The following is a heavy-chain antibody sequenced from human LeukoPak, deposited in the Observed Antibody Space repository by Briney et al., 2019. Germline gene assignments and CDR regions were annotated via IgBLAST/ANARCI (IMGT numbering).Heavy chain of an antibody. CDR1: GYTFTCYY. D-gene: IGHD6-19*01. CDR3: AGVSSGWYLGYYYYMDV. CDR2: INPNSGGT. J-gene: IGHJ6*03. V-gene: IGHV1-2*02. Sequence: ASVKVSCKASGYTFTCYYMHWVRQAPGQGLEWMGWINPNSGGTNYAQKFQGRVTMTRDTSISTAYMELSRLRSDDTAVYYCAGVSSGWYLGYYYYMDVWGKGTTVTVSS.